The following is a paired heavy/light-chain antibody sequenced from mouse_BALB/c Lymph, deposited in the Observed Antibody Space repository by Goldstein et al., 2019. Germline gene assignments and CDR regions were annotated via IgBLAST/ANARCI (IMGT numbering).Heavy chain of an antibody. Sequence: QVQLKESGPGLVAPSQSLSITCTVSGLSLTSYGVHWVRQPPGKGLEWLGVIWAGGSTNYNSALMSRLSISKDNSKSQVFLKMNSLQTDDTAMYFCARDGGYYYGSRPYWYFDVWGAGTTVTVSS. CDR2: IWAGGST. V-gene: IGHV2-9*02. CDR1: GLSLTSYG. J-gene: IGHJ1*01. D-gene: IGHD1-1*01. CDR3: ARDGGYYYGSRPYWYFDV.
Light chain of an antibody. CDR2: LAS. J-gene: IGKJ5*01. Sequence: DIVLTQSPASLAVSLGQRATISCRASKSVSTSGSSYMYWYQQKPGQSPKLLIYLASNLDSGVPARFSGSGSGTDFTLNIHPVEEEDAATYYCQHSRELPLTFGAGTKLELK. V-gene: IGKV3-12*01. CDR1: KSVSTSGSSY. CDR3: QHSRELPLT.